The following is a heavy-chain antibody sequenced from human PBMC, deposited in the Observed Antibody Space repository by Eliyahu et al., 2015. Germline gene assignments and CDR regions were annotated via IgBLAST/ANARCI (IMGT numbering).Heavy chain of an antibody. Sequence: QVLLQESGPGLVKPSETLSLTCTVSGGSIRYWSWLRQPPGTGLEWIGYIYSSGXRTHKPPLKSRVTISVDTSKKQLSLKLSSVTATDTAFYYCARLYSSGWNERHXYFNPWGRGTLVTVSS. D-gene: IGHD6-19*01. J-gene: IGHJ2*01. CDR3: ARLYSSGWNERHXYFNP. V-gene: IGHV4-4*08. CDR1: GGSIRY. CDR2: IYSSGXR.